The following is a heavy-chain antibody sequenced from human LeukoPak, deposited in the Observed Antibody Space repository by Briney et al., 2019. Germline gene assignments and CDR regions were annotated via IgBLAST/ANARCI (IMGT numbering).Heavy chain of an antibody. Sequence: GGSPRLSCAASGFTFSSYAMSWVRQAPGKGLEWVSAISGSGGSTYYADSVKGRFTISRDNSKNTLYLQMNSLRAEDTAVYYCAKDGDSSGYYLDYWGQGTLVTVSS. J-gene: IGHJ4*02. CDR2: ISGSGGST. V-gene: IGHV3-23*01. D-gene: IGHD3-22*01. CDR3: AKDGDSSGYYLDY. CDR1: GFTFSSYA.